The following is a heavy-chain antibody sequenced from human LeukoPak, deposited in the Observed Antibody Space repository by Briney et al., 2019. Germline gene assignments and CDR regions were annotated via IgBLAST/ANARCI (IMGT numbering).Heavy chain of an antibody. J-gene: IGHJ3*02. Sequence: GGSLRLSCAASGXTFSSYGVHWVRQAPGKGLEWVAVIWYDGSNKYYADSVKGRFTISRDNSKNTLYLQMNSLRAEDTAVYYCARDPQGQWRRLDAFDIWGQGTMVTVSS. CDR2: IWYDGSNK. CDR3: ARDPQGQWRRLDAFDI. CDR1: GXTFSSYG. D-gene: IGHD6-19*01. V-gene: IGHV3-33*01.